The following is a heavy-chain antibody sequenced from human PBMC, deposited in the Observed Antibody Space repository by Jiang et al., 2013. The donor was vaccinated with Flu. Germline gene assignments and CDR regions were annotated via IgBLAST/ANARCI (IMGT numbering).Heavy chain of an antibody. J-gene: IGHJ3*02. Sequence: ISRDDSKNTLYLQMNSLKTEDTAVYYCTTPFDVLLWGAFDIWGQGTMVTVSS. D-gene: IGHD3-10*01. CDR3: TTPFDVLLWGAFDI. V-gene: IGHV3-15*01.